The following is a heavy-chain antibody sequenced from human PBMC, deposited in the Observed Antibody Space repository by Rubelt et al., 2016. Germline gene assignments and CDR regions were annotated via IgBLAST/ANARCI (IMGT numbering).Heavy chain of an antibody. CDR3: AGGRRGIRAFDI. CDR1: GGSFSGYY. CDR2: INHSGRP. Sequence: QVQLQQWGAGLLKPSETLSLTCAVYGGSFSGYYWSWIRQPPGKGLEWIGEINHSGRPNYNPSLKGRVTISVETSKNQFSLKRRSVTAAETAVYYCAGGRRGIRAFDIWGQGTMVTVSS. J-gene: IGHJ3*02. V-gene: IGHV4-34*01. D-gene: IGHD2/OR15-2a*01.